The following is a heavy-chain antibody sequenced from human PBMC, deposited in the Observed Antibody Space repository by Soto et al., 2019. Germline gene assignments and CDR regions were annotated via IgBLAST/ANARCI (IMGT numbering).Heavy chain of an antibody. V-gene: IGHV1-69*01. D-gene: IGHD3-22*01. Sequence: QVQLVQSGAEVKKPGSSVKVSCKASGGTFSSYAISWVRQAPGQGLEWMGGIIPIFGTANYAQKLQGRVTITADESTSTAYMELSSLRSEDTAVYYCARDDLDSSGYYYDYYFDYWGQGTLVTVSS. CDR3: ARDDLDSSGYYYDYYFDY. J-gene: IGHJ4*02. CDR1: GGTFSSYA. CDR2: IIPIFGTA.